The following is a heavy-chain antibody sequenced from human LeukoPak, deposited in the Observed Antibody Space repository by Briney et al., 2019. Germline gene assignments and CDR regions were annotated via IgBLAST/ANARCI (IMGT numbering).Heavy chain of an antibody. V-gene: IGHV1-69*05. Sequence: SVKVSCKASGCSFSSYAISWVRQAPGQGLEWMGGIIPIFGTANYAQEFQGTVQITTDEATGTAYMELSSLRSDGTAVVYFASARNYDSSGYYSPKYAFDIWGQGTMVTVSS. CDR1: GCSFSSYA. CDR2: IIPIFGTA. CDR3: ASARNYDSSGYYSPKYAFDI. J-gene: IGHJ3*02. D-gene: IGHD3-22*01.